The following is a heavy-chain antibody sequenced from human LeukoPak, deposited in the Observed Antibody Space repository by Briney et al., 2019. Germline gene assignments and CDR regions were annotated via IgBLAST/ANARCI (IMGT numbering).Heavy chain of an antibody. CDR2: ISSGSTYI. J-gene: IGHJ4*02. CDR1: EFTFSTYS. V-gene: IGHV3-21*01. D-gene: IGHD3-3*01. CDR3: AREFWSGFDY. Sequence: PGGSLRLSCAASEFTFSTYSMNWVRQAPGKGLEWVSSISSGSTYIYYADSVKGRFTISRDNAKNSLYLQMNSLRAEDTAVYYCAREFWSGFDYWGQGTLVTVSS.